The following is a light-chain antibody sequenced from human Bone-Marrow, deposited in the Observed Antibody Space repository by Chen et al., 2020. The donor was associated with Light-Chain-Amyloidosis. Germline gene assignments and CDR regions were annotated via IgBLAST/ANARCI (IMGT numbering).Light chain of an antibody. J-gene: IGLJ3*02. CDR1: RSNIGSNY. V-gene: IGLV1-47*01. Sequence: QSVLTQPPSASGTPGQWVTISCSGSRSNIGSNYVYWYQQLPGMAPKLLIYRNNQRPSGVPDRFSGSRSGKSASLAISGLRSEDEGDYYCAGWDDSLSGVFGGGTKLTVL. CDR3: AGWDDSLSGV. CDR2: RNN.